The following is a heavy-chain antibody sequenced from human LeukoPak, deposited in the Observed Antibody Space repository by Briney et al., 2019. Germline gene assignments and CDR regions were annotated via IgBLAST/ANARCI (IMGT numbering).Heavy chain of an antibody. J-gene: IGHJ4*02. CDR2: INPSGGST. CDR3: ARAKGLFDH. CDR1: GYTFAIYY. V-gene: IGHV1-46*01. Sequence: ASVKVSCKASGYTFAIYYIHWVRQAPRQGLEWMGIINPSGGSTSYTQKFQGRLTMTRDTSTSTVYMEPRSLRSEDTAVYYCARAKGLFDHWGQGTLVTVSS.